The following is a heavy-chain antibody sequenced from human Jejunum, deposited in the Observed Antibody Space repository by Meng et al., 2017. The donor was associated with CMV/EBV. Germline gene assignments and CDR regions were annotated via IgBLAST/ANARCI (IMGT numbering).Heavy chain of an antibody. CDR3: ARGGASSKYFDS. Sequence: SGGSISTYYWSWIRQPPGKGLEWIGWAHNSGTTNYNPSLKSRVAVSVDTSKNHFSLTLASVTAADTGMYYCARGGASSKYFDSWGQGTLVTVSS. CDR2: AHNSGTT. D-gene: IGHD4-11*01. CDR1: GGSISTYY. J-gene: IGHJ4*02. V-gene: IGHV4-59*01.